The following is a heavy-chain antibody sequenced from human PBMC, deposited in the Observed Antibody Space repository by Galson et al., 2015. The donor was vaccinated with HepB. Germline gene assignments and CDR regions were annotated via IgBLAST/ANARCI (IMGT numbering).Heavy chain of an antibody. CDR3: ATPNNGWQLGWYYFDY. J-gene: IGHJ4*02. CDR2: IKQDGSEK. V-gene: IGHV3-7*01. CDR1: GFTFSSYW. Sequence: SLRLSCAASGFTFSSYWMSWVRQAPGKGLEWVANIKQDGSEKYYVDSVEGRFTISRDNAKNSLYLQMNSLRAEDTAVYYCATPNNGWQLGWYYFDYWGQGALVTVSS. D-gene: IGHD4-23*01.